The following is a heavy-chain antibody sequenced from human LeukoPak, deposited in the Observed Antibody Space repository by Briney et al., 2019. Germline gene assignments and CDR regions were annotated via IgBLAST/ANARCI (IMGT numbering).Heavy chain of an antibody. Sequence: SGPTLVNPTQTLTLTCTFSGFSLSTSGVGVGWIRQPPGKALEWLALIYWDDDKRYSPSLKSRLTITKDTSKNQVVLTITNMDPVDTATYYCAHRRVAAVGNNWFDPWGQGTLVTVSS. V-gene: IGHV2-5*02. D-gene: IGHD6-13*01. CDR3: AHRRVAAVGNNWFDP. CDR2: IYWDDDK. J-gene: IGHJ5*02. CDR1: GFSLSTSGVG.